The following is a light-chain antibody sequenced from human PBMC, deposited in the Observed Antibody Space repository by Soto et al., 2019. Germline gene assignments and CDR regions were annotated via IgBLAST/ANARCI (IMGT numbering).Light chain of an antibody. V-gene: IGKV3-15*01. Sequence: EIVMSLSRATLRVSTKERATLSCRASQSVSILLAWYQQKPGQAPRLLIHGATTRATGIPARFSGSGSGTEFTLTISILQSEDFAVYYCQLATNLLRTFAQGTKVDIK. CDR1: QSVSIL. J-gene: IGKJ1*01. CDR2: GAT. CDR3: QLATNLLRT.